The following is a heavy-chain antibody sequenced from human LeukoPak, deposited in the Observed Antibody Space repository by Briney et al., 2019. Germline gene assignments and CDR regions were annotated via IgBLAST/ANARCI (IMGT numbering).Heavy chain of an antibody. J-gene: IGHJ4*02. CDR1: GFTFSSYG. D-gene: IGHD4-23*01. V-gene: IGHV3-30*02. CDR2: IRYDGSNK. Sequence: SGGSLRLSCAASGFTFSSYGMHWVRQAPGKGLEWVAFIRYDGSNKYYADSVKGRFTISRDNSKNTLYLQMNSLRAEDTAVYYCAKIPLYDYGGNFDYWGQGTLVTVSS. CDR3: AKIPLYDYGGNFDY.